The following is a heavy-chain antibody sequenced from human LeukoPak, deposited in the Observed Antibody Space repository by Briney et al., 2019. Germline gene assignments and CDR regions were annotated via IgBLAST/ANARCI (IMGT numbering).Heavy chain of an antibody. CDR2: IHNSGST. CDR3: ARGGASSIPFDP. Sequence: ASETLSLTCAVSGGSVSSGSYYWSWIRQPPGKGLEWIGFIHNSGSTKYNPSLMSRVTISVDTSKNQFSLKLSSVTAAKTAVYYCARGGASSIPFDPWGQGTLVTVSS. CDR1: GGSVSSGSYY. D-gene: IGHD2-2*01. J-gene: IGHJ5*02. V-gene: IGHV4-61*01.